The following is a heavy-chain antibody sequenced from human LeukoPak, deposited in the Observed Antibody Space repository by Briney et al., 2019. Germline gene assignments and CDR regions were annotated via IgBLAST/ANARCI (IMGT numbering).Heavy chain of an antibody. CDR2: IGSSSSTI. J-gene: IGHJ3*02. D-gene: IGHD7-27*01. V-gene: IGHV3-48*01. CDR1: GFTFSSSS. CDR3: PRGLHWDDAFDI. Sequence: PGGSLRLSCAASGFTFSSSSMNWVRQAPGKGLEWVSYIGSSSSTIYYADSVKGRFTISRDNAKNSLYLQMNSLRAEDTAVYSCPRGLHWDDAFDIWGQGTMVTVSS.